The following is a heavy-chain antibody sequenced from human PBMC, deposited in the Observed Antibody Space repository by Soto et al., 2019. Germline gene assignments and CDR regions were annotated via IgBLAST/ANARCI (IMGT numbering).Heavy chain of an antibody. J-gene: IGHJ4*02. CDR3: ARSSQGPYSGSSTFDY. V-gene: IGHV4-59*01. Sequence: PSETLSLTCTVSGGSISSYYWSWIRQPPGKGLEWIGYIYHSGSTDYNPSLKSRLTISVDTSKNQFSLKLSSVTAADTAVYYCARSSQGPYSGSSTFDYWGQGTLVTVSS. CDR1: GGSISSYY. CDR2: IYHSGST. D-gene: IGHD1-26*01.